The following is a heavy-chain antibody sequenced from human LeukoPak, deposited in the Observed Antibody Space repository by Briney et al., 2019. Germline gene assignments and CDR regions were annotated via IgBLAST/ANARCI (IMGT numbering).Heavy chain of an antibody. CDR3: ARHQADYDFWSGYYGRAFDI. CDR2: IYPGDSDT. Sequence: GESLKISCKSSGYSFANYWIGWVRQMPGKGLEWMGIIYPGDSDTRYSPSFQGQVTISADKSISTAYLQWSSLKASDTAMYYCARHQADYDFWSGYYGRAFDIWGQGTMVTVSS. V-gene: IGHV5-51*01. J-gene: IGHJ3*02. CDR1: GYSFANYW. D-gene: IGHD3-3*01.